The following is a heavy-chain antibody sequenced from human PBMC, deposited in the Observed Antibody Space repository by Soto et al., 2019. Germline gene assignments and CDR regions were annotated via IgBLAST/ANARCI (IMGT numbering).Heavy chain of an antibody. V-gene: IGHV3-30-3*01. Sequence: QVQLVESGGGVIQAGRSLRLSCAASGFTFSSYAMHWVRQAPGKGLEWVAVISYDGSNKYYADSVKGRFTISRDNSKNTLYLQMNSLRAEDTAVSYCARDPVLAFVAAYYFDYWGQGTLVAVSS. CDR3: ARDPVLAFVAAYYFDY. CDR2: ISYDGSNK. J-gene: IGHJ4*02. D-gene: IGHD6-19*01. CDR1: GFTFSSYA.